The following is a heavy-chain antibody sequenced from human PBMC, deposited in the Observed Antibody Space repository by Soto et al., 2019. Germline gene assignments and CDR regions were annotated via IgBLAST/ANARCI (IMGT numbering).Heavy chain of an antibody. CDR1: GSSISSYY. CDR3: ARAGNGCSSTSCHSQGSDAFDI. Sequence: SETLSLTCTVSGSSISSYYWSWIRQPPGKGLEWIGYIYYSGSTNYNPSLKSRVTISVDTSKSQFSLKLSSVTAADTAVYYCARAGNGCSSTSCHSQGSDAFDIWGQGTMVTVSS. D-gene: IGHD2-2*01. V-gene: IGHV4-59*01. CDR2: IYYSGST. J-gene: IGHJ3*02.